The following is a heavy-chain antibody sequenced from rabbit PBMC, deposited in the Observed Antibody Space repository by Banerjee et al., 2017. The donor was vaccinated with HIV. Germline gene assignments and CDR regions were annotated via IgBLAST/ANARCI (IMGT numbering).Heavy chain of an antibody. CDR3: AREPAFPGDGYFNL. CDR1: GFSFSSSYY. D-gene: IGHD2-1*01. J-gene: IGHJ4*01. V-gene: IGHV1S40*01. CDR2: IYTGSGST. Sequence: QSLEESGGGLVQPEGSLTLTCTASGFSFSSSYYMCWVRQAPGKGLEWIACIYTGSGSTYYASWAKGRFTISKTSSTMVTLQMTSLTVADTATYFCAREPAFPGDGYFNLWGPGTLVTVS.